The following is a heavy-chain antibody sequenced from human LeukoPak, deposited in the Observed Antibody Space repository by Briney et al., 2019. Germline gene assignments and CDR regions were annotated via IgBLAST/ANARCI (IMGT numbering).Heavy chain of an antibody. J-gene: IGHJ4*02. CDR3: ARVTSLTGTIFDS. V-gene: IGHV3-48*02. CDR1: GFTFSSYS. Sequence: GGSLRLSCAASGFTFSSYSMNWVRQAPGKGLEWVSYISSSSSTIYYADSVKGRFTISRDNARNSLYLQMNSLRDEDTAVYYCARVTSLTGTIFDSWGQGTLVTVSS. D-gene: IGHD1-7*01. CDR2: ISSSSSTI.